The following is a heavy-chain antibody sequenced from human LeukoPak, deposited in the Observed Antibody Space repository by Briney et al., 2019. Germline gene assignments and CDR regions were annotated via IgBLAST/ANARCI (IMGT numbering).Heavy chain of an antibody. CDR2: ISGSGGST. V-gene: IGHV3-23*01. CDR3: AREKAYSSSSSGADY. CDR1: GFTFSSYG. D-gene: IGHD6-6*01. Sequence: GGSLRLSCAASGFTFSSYGMSWVRQAPGKGLEWVSAISGSGGSTYYADSVKGRFTISRDNAKNSLYLQMNSLRAEDTAVYYCAREKAYSSSSSGADYWGQGTLVTVSS. J-gene: IGHJ4*02.